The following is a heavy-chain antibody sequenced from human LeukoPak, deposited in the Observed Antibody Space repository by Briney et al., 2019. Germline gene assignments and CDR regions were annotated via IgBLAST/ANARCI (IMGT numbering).Heavy chain of an antibody. D-gene: IGHD6-13*01. Sequence: PSETLSLTCTVSGGSISSYYWSWIRQPAGKGLEWIGRIYTSGSTNYNPSLKSRVTMSVDTSKNQFSLKLSSVTAADTAVYYCARDQGIAAAGTFDYWGQGTLVTVSS. CDR1: GGSISSYY. CDR2: IYTSGST. J-gene: IGHJ4*02. CDR3: ARDQGIAAAGTFDY. V-gene: IGHV4-4*07.